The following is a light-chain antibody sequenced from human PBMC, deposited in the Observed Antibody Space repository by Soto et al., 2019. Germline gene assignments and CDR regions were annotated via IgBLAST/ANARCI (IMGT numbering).Light chain of an antibody. CDR3: QQYNGYGSWT. CDR1: QSISSW. CDR2: KPS. V-gene: IGKV1-5*03. Sequence: DIQMTQSPSTLSASVGDRVTITCRASQSISSWLAWYQQKPGKAPKLLIYKPSTLESGVPSRFSGSTSGSDFTLTISRLQPDDFATYCCQQYNGYGSWTFGQGTKVEIK. J-gene: IGKJ1*01.